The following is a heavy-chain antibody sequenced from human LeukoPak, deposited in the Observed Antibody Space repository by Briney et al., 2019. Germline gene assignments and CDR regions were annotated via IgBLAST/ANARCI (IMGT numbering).Heavy chain of an antibody. V-gene: IGHV4-38-2*02. J-gene: IGHJ4*02. CDR2: IYHSGST. Sequence: SETLSLTCTVSGYSISSGYYWGWIRPPPGQGLEWIGSIYHSGSTYYNPSLKSRVTISVDTSKNQFSLKLSSVTAADTAVYYCASEGSSGYVDYWGQGTLVTVSS. CDR3: ASEGSSGYVDY. CDR1: GYSISSGYY. D-gene: IGHD5-12*01.